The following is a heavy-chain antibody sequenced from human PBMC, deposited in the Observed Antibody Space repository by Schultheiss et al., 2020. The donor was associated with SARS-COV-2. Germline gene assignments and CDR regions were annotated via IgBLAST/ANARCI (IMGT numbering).Heavy chain of an antibody. V-gene: IGHV3-53*01. D-gene: IGHD6-19*01. CDR1: GFTVSSNY. Sequence: GGSLRLSCAASGFTVSSNYMSWVRQAPGKGLEWVSVIYSGGSTYYADSVKGRFTISRDNSKNTLYLQMNSLRAEDTAVYYCAKDRSGYSSGWGFDYWGQGTLVTVSS. CDR2: IYSGGST. J-gene: IGHJ4*02. CDR3: AKDRSGYSSGWGFDY.